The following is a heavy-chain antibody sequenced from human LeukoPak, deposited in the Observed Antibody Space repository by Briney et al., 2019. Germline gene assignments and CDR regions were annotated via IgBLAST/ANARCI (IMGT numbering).Heavy chain of an antibody. CDR1: GFTFSTYG. J-gene: IGHJ5*02. CDR3: AKQQAYTYDGAEGWFDP. V-gene: IGHV3-30*18. Sequence: GGSLRLSCAASGFTFSTYGMHWVRQAPGKGLEWVAVISFDGLNKYSADSVKGRFTISRDNSKNTMYQQMNSQRAEDMAVEYCAKQQAYTYDGAEGWFDPWGQGTLVTVSS. CDR2: ISFDGLNK. D-gene: IGHD5-18*01.